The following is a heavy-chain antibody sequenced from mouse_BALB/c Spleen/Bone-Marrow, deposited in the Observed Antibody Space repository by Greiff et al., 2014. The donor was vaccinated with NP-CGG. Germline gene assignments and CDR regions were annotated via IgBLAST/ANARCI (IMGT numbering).Heavy chain of an antibody. CDR2: INPSSGYT. CDR3: ARGWDYEGYFDY. V-gene: IGHV1-4*01. D-gene: IGHD2-4*01. CDR1: GYSFTSYT. Sequence: QVQLHQSGAELARPGASVKMSCKASGYSFTSYTMHWVKQRPGQGLEWIGYINPSSGYTNYNQKFKDKATLTADKPSSTAYMQLSSLTSEDSAVYYCARGWDYEGYFDYWGQGTTLTVSS. J-gene: IGHJ2*01.